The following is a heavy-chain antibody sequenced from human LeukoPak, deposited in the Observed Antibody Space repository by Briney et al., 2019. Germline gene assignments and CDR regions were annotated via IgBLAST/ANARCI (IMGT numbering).Heavy chain of an antibody. CDR1: GFTFSIHW. V-gene: IGHV3-7*01. CDR2: INPDGSEE. J-gene: IGHJ6*02. Sequence: GGSLRLSCAASGFTFSIHWTTWVRQAPGKGLEWVAHINPDGSEEDSLGSVKGRFTISRDNAKNSVSLQMNSLRVEDTAVYYCARGHYGLDVWGQGTTVTVSS. CDR3: ARGHYGLDV.